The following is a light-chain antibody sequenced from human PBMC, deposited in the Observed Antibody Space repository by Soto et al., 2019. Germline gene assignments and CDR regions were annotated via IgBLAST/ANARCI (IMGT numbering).Light chain of an antibody. CDR3: QQYGSSPPYT. V-gene: IGKV4-1*01. CDR1: QSVLSSSNNKNC. Sequence: DIVMTQSPDSLAVSLGERATINCKSSQSVLSSSNNKNCLAWYQQRPGQPPRLLIYRASRRATGIPDRFSASGSGTDFTLTISRLEPEDFAVYYCQQYGSSPPYTFGQGTKLEIK. J-gene: IGKJ2*01. CDR2: RAS.